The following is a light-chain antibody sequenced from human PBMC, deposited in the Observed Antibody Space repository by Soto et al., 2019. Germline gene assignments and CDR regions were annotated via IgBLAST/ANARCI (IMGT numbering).Light chain of an antibody. CDR3: AAWDDSLTAPV. Sequence: QSVLTQPPSVSVTPGQGVTISCSGSGSDIGSNTVSWYQQVPGTAPKVLIYSNNQRPSGVPDRFSGSKSGTSASLTISGLESEDDADYYCAAWDDSLTAPVLGGGTKLTVL. CDR1: GSDIGSNT. CDR2: SNN. V-gene: IGLV1-44*01. J-gene: IGLJ2*01.